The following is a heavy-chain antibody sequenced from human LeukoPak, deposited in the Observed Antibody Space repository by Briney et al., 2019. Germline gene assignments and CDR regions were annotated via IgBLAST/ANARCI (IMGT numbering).Heavy chain of an antibody. CDR2: ISGDGSLT. J-gene: IGHJ6*02. CDR3: ASLLTPYHGSGGGGMDV. V-gene: IGHV3-74*01. D-gene: IGHD3-10*01. CDR1: GFTFSTHW. Sequence: PGGSLRLSCAASGFTFSTHWMYWVRQAPGKEFVWVSRISGDGSLTSYADSLRGRFTISRDNAKETLYLQMTSLRVEDTAVYSCASLLTPYHGSGGGGMDVWGQGTTVTVSS.